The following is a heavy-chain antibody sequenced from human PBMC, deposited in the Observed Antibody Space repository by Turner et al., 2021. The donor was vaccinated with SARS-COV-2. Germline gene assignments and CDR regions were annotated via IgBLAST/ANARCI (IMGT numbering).Heavy chain of an antibody. CDR2: ISAYNGNT. CDR3: ARDRIAAAGTGWFDP. CDR1: GYTFTSYD. Sequence: QVQLVQSGAEVKKPGASVKVSFQASGYTFTSYDISWVRQAPGQGLEWMGWISAYNGNTNYAQKLQGRVTMTTDTSTSTAYMELRSLRSDDTAVYYCARDRIAAAGTGWFDPWGQGTLVTVSS. D-gene: IGHD6-13*01. V-gene: IGHV1-18*01. J-gene: IGHJ5*02.